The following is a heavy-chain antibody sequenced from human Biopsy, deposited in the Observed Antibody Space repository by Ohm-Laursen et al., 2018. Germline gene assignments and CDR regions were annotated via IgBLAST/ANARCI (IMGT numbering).Heavy chain of an antibody. CDR3: GRAVRNQLLTDP. CDR2: LNPVSGNS. CDR1: GYTFTSYD. J-gene: IGHJ5*02. V-gene: IGHV1-8*01. D-gene: IGHD1-7*01. Sequence: SVKVSCKPSGYTFTSYDITWVRQASGQGPEWIGWLNPVSGNSNFGQKFRGRVTVTSDTSISTAYMELSGLTPDDTATYYCGRAVRNQLLTDPWGQGTLVTVTS.